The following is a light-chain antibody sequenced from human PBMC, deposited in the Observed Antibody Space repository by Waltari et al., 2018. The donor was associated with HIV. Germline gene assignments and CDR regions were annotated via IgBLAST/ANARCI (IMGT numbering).Light chain of an antibody. CDR3: QQYNKWPWT. CDR1: QSVSNN. Sequence: EIVMTQSPATLSASPGERATLSCRAGQSVSNNLAWFQQRPGQAPRLLISGASTRATDVSARFSGSGSGTEFTLTISSLQSEDFAIYYCQQYNKWPWTFGQGTKVEIK. CDR2: GAS. J-gene: IGKJ1*01. V-gene: IGKV3-15*01.